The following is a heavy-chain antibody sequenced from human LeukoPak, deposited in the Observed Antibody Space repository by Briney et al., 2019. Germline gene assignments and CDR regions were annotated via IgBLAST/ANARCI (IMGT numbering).Heavy chain of an antibody. D-gene: IGHD3-16*02. CDR2: FDPEDGET. V-gene: IGHV1-24*01. Sequence: ASVKLSCKVSGYTLTELSMHWVRQAPGKGLEWMGGFDPEDGETIYAQKFQGRVTMTEDTSTDTAYMELSSLRSEDTAVYYCATIMITFGGVIVMPWAFDIWGQGTMVTVSS. CDR1: GYTLTELS. J-gene: IGHJ3*02. CDR3: ATIMITFGGVIVMPWAFDI.